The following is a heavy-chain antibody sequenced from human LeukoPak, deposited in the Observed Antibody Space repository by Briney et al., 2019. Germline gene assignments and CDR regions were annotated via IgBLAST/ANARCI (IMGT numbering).Heavy chain of an antibody. D-gene: IGHD2-2*01. V-gene: IGHV3-48*03. CDR3: AREDCSSTSCWFDP. CDR2: ISSGAGTR. CDR1: GFSFSSYE. J-gene: IGHJ5*02. Sequence: GGSLRLSCAASGFSFSSYEMNWVRQAPGKGLEWVSYISSGAGTRKYADSVKGRFTISRDNAKNSLYLQINSLRVEDTAVYYCAREDCSSTSCWFDPWAREPWSPSPQ.